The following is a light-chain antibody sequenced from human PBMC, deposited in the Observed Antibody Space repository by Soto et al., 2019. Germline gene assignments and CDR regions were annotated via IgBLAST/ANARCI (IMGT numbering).Light chain of an antibody. Sequence: EIVLTQVPGTLSLSPGEKATLSCRASQSVSSSYLAWYQQKPGQAPRLLIYGASSRATGIPDRFSGSGSGTDFTLTISRLEPEDFAVYYCQQYGSSPRTFGQGTKVDIK. CDR3: QQYGSSPRT. J-gene: IGKJ1*01. V-gene: IGKV3-20*01. CDR2: GAS. CDR1: QSVSSSY.